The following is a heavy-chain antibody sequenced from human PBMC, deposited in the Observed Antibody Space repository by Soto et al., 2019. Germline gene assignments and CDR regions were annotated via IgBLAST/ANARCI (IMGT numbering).Heavy chain of an antibody. CDR1: GGTFNTYT. Sequence: QVHLLQSGPEMKKPGSSVTVSCNASGGTFNTYTFSWVRRAPGQGLEWMGSLIPIFGTANYAPRFQGRLSITADQSATTTYMELTSLTSEDTAFYYCGRIPRYSFPTSDPLDNWGQGTLVTVSS. V-gene: IGHV1-69*08. J-gene: IGHJ4*02. D-gene: IGHD5-18*01. CDR3: GRIPRYSFPTSDPLDN. CDR2: LIPIFGTA.